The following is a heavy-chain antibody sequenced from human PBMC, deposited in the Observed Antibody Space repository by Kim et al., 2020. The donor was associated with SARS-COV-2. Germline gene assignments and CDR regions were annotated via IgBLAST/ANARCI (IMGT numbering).Heavy chain of an antibody. J-gene: IGHJ5*02. CDR3: AGDGGSGSYAEGAGSFDP. D-gene: IGHD3-10*01. CDR1: GYTFTSYA. CDR2: INTNTGNP. V-gene: IGHV7-4-1*02. Sequence: ASVKVSCKASGYTFTSYAMNWVRQAPGQGLEWMGWINTNTGNPTYAQGFTGRFVFSLDTSVSTAYLQISSLKVEDTAVYYCAGDGGSGSYAEGAGSFDPWGQVTLVTVSS.